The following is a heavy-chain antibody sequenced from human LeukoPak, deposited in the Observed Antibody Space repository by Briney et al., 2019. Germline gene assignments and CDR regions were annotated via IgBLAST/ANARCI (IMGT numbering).Heavy chain of an antibody. V-gene: IGHV3-7*03. CDR3: ARTVVVVVGASDYFDY. Sequence: PGGSLRLSCAASGFTFSSYWMTWVRQAPGKGLEWVANIGRDGGVKYYMDSAKGRFTLSRDNARSSLYLQMNSLRVEDTAMYFCARTVVVVVGASDYFDYWGQGTLVTVSS. D-gene: IGHD2-2*01. CDR2: IGRDGGVK. CDR1: GFTFSSYW. J-gene: IGHJ4*02.